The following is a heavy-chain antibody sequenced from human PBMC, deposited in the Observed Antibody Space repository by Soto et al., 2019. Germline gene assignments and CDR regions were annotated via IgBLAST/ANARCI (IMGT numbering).Heavy chain of an antibody. J-gene: IGHJ4*02. CDR3: ARSMTTVYPHPGY. Sequence: ASVKVSCKASGYTFTSYDINWVRQATGQGLEWMGWMNPNSGNTGYAQKFQGRVTMTRNTSIGTAYMELSSLRSEDTAVYYCARSMTTVYPHPGYWGQGTLVTVSS. CDR2: MNPNSGNT. D-gene: IGHD4-17*01. V-gene: IGHV1-8*01. CDR1: GYTFTSYD.